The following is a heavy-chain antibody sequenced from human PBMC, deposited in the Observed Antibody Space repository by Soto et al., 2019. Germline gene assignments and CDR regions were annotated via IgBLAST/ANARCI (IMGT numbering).Heavy chain of an antibody. CDR2: INEGGSQK. J-gene: IGHJ4*02. CDR1: EFSFRSYW. CDR3: ARVGRYGWDFDH. D-gene: IGHD5-18*01. V-gene: IGHV3-7*01. Sequence: PGGSLRLSCAASEFSFRSYWMTWVRQAPGKGLEWVALINEGGSQKYYVGPVKGRFIISRDNAKDSVYMQMDSLRAGDTAVYFCARVGRYGWDFDHWGQGTLVTVSS.